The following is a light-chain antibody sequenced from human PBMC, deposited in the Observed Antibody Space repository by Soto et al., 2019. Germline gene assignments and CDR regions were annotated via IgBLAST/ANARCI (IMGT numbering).Light chain of an antibody. CDR1: SSDVGGYKY. J-gene: IGLJ1*01. Sequence: QSALTQPPSASGSPGQSVTISSTGTSSDVGGYKYVSWYQQYPGKAPKLMIYAVSKRPSGVPDRFSGSKSGNTASLTVSGLQAEDEADYYCSSYAGSNNYVFGTGTKLTVL. V-gene: IGLV2-8*01. CDR2: AVS. CDR3: SSYAGSNNYV.